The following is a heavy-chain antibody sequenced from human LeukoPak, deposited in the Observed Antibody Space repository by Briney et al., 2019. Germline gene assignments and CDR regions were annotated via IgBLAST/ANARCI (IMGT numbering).Heavy chain of an antibody. D-gene: IGHD3-22*01. CDR1: GGSISSYY. J-gene: IGHJ5*02. V-gene: IGHV4-59*08. Sequence: SETLSLTCTVSGGSISSYYWSWIRQPPGKGLEWIGYIYYSGSTNYNPSLKSRVTITVDTSKNQFSLKLSSVTAADTAVYYCARTGAGDSSGYRSWGQGTLVTVSS. CDR3: ARTGAGDSSGYRS. CDR2: IYYSGST.